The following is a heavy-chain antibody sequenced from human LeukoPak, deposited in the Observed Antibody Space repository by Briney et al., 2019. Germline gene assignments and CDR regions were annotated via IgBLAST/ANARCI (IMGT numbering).Heavy chain of an antibody. CDR3: AKEITATGLDY. CDR1: GFTFDDYA. V-gene: IGHV3-9*01. D-gene: IGHD4-11*01. Sequence: PGRSLRLSCAASGFTFDDYAMHWVRHAPGKGLEWVSGISWNSGSIGYADSVKGRFTISRDNAKNSLYLQMNSLRAEDTALYYCAKEITATGLDYWGQGTLVTVSS. J-gene: IGHJ4*02. CDR2: ISWNSGSI.